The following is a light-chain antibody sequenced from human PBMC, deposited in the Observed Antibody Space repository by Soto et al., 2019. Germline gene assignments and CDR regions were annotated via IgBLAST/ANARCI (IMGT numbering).Light chain of an antibody. V-gene: IGLV2-14*03. CDR3: SSYSSTSTRRL. J-gene: IGLJ1*01. CDR1: SNDIGGYNY. CDR2: DVT. Sequence: QSVLAQPASVSGSPGQSITIPCTGTSNDIGGYNYVSWYQQFPGKATKLIKYDVTIRPSGVSFRFSGSKSGNTASLTISGLQAEDEAGYHCSSYSSTSTRRLFGAGTKVTVL.